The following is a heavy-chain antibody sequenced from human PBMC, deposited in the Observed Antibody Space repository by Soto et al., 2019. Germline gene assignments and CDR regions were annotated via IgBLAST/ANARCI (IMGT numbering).Heavy chain of an antibody. CDR1: GGTFSSYA. Sequence: QVQLVQSGAEVQKPGSSVKVSCKASGGTFSSYAISWVRQAPGQGLEWMGGIIPIFGTANYAQKFQGRVTITADESTSTAYMELSSLRSEDTAVYYCAREESFRGYSYGFDYWGQGTLVTVSS. J-gene: IGHJ4*02. CDR2: IIPIFGTA. D-gene: IGHD5-18*01. V-gene: IGHV1-69*01. CDR3: AREESFRGYSYGFDY.